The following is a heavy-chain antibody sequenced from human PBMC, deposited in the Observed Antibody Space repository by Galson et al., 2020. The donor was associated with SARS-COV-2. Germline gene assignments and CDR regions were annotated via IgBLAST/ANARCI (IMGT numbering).Heavy chain of an antibody. V-gene: IGHV1-69*13. Sequence: VKISCKASGGTFSSYAISWVRQAPGQGLEWMGGIIPIFGTANYAQKFQGRVTITADESTSTAYMELSSLRSEDTAVYYCARLYYYGSGSYYAYFDYWGQGTLVTVSS. J-gene: IGHJ4*02. CDR2: IIPIFGTA. CDR3: ARLYYYGSGSYYAYFDY. D-gene: IGHD3-10*01. CDR1: GGTFSSYA.